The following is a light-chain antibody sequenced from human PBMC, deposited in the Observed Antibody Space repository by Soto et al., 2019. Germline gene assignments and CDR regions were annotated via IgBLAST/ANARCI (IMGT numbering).Light chain of an antibody. V-gene: IGLV1-40*01. J-gene: IGLJ3*02. Sequence: QSVLTQPPSVSGALGQRVTISCTESSSNIGAGYDVHWYQQLPGTPPKLLIYGDSNRPSGVPDRFSGSKSGTSASLAITGLQAEDEADDYCQSYDSSLTSWVFGGGTKVTVL. CDR2: GDS. CDR3: QSYDSSLTSWV. CDR1: SSNIGAGYD.